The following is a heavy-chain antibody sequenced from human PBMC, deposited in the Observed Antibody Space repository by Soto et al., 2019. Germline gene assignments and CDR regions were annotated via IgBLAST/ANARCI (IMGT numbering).Heavy chain of an antibody. CDR1: GGTFSSYA. CDR2: IIPIFGTA. CDR3: ARGVGYCSGGSCRYYYYGMDV. Sequence: QVQLVQSGAEVKKPGSSVKVSCKASGGTFSSYAISWVRQAPGQGLEWMGGIIPIFGTANYAQKFQGRVTITADESTSTAYMELSSLRSEDTAVYYCARGVGYCSGGSCRYYYYGMDVWGQGTTVTVSS. J-gene: IGHJ6*02. D-gene: IGHD2-15*01. V-gene: IGHV1-69*12.